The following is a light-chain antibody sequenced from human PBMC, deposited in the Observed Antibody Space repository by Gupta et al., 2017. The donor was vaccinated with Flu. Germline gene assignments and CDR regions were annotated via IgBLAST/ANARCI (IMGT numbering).Light chain of an antibody. Sequence: EIVLTQSPGTVSLSPGERVTLSCRACQDISSSYLAWYQQKPGQGPRLLIHSTSNRATGIPDRFSGSRSGTDFALTITRLEPEDFAVYYCQQYGISPYSFGQGTKLEIK. CDR2: STS. J-gene: IGKJ2*03. CDR3: QQYGISPYS. V-gene: IGKV3-20*01. CDR1: QDISSSY.